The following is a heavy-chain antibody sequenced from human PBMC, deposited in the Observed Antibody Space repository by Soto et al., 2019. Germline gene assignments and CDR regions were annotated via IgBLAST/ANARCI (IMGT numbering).Heavy chain of an antibody. D-gene: IGHD1-7*01. CDR3: AREGGITGTTNWFDP. J-gene: IGHJ5*02. V-gene: IGHV1-3*01. CDR2: INAGNGNT. CDR1: GYTFTSSA. Sequence: GASVKVTCKASGYTFTSSAMNWVRQAPGQRLEWMGWINAGNGNTKYSQKFQGRVTITRDTSASTAYMELSSLRSEDTAVYYCAREGGITGTTNWFDPWGQGTLVTVSS.